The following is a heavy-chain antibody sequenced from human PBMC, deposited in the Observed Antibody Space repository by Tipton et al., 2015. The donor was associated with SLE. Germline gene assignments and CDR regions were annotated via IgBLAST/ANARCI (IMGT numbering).Heavy chain of an antibody. CDR2: IYTNGRT. CDR1: GGSNSTNSHY. J-gene: IGHJ6*02. D-gene: IGHD1-1*01. Sequence: TLSLTCLVSGGSNSTNSHYWSWIRQSAGKGLEWVGHIYTNGRTNYNPSLRSRLTISLDMSNNQFSLKLSSVTAADTAVYYCARGGTLSQYYYGMDVWGQGTTVTVSS. CDR3: ARGGTLSQYYYGMDV. V-gene: IGHV4-61*09.